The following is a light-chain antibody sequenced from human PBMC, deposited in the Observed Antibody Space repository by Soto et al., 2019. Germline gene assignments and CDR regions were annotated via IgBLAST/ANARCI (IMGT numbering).Light chain of an antibody. Sequence: FMLTQPHSVSESPGKTVTISCTRSSGSIASNYVQWYQQRPGSAPTTVIYEDNQRPSGVPDRFSGSIDSSSNSASLTISGLKTEDEADYYCQSYYSSNQVFGGGTKLTVL. CDR3: QSYYSSNQV. CDR1: SGSIASNY. J-gene: IGLJ2*01. CDR2: EDN. V-gene: IGLV6-57*04.